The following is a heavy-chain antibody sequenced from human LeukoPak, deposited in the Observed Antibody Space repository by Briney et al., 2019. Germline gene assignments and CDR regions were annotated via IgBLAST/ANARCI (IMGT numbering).Heavy chain of an antibody. V-gene: IGHV1-2*02. D-gene: IGHD3-10*01. CDR3: ARDTRHYYGSGTYYNLLDY. Sequence: ASVKVSCKASGYTFTGYYMHWVRQAPGQGLEWMGWINPNSGGTNYAQQFQGRVTMTRDTSISTAYMELSRLRSDDTAVFYCARDTRHYYGSGTYYNLLDYWGQGTLVTVSS. J-gene: IGHJ4*02. CDR1: GYTFTGYY. CDR2: INPNSGGT.